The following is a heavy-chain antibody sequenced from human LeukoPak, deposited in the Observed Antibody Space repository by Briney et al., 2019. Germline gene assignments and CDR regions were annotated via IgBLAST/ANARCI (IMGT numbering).Heavy chain of an antibody. CDR1: GGSFSGYY. Sequence: PSETLSLTCAVYGGSFSGYYWSWIRQPPWKGLEWIGEINHSGSTNYNPSLKSRVTISVDTSKNQFSLKLSSVTAADTAVYYCARDREGITMVNNWFDPWGQGTLVTVSS. CDR2: INHSGST. J-gene: IGHJ5*02. V-gene: IGHV4-34*01. CDR3: ARDREGITMVNNWFDP. D-gene: IGHD3-10*01.